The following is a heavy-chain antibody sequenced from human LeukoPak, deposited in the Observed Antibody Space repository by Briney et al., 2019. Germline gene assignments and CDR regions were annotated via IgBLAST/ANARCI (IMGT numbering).Heavy chain of an antibody. CDR3: ARDPIAFYAFDI. D-gene: IGHD6-13*01. J-gene: IGHJ3*02. V-gene: IGHV3-48*04. Sequence: GGSLRLSCAASGFTFSTYWMGWVRQAPGKGLEWVSYISSSGSTMYYADSVKGRFTISRDNAKNSLYLQMTSLRAEDTAVYYCARDPIAFYAFDIWGQGTMVTVSS. CDR2: ISSSGSTM. CDR1: GFTFSTYW.